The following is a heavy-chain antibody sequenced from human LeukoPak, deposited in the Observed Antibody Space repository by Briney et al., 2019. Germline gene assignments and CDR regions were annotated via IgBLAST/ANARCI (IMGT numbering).Heavy chain of an antibody. D-gene: IGHD6-19*01. V-gene: IGHV4-31*03. CDR2: IYYSGST. CDR3: AREGVAGWGLYGMDV. Sequence: PSETLSLTCTVSGGSISSGGYYWSWLRQHPGKGLEWIGYIYYSGSTYYNPSLQSRVTISVDTSKNQFSLKLSSVTAADTAVYYCAREGVAGWGLYGMDVWGQGTTVTVSS. J-gene: IGHJ6*02. CDR1: GGSISSGGYY.